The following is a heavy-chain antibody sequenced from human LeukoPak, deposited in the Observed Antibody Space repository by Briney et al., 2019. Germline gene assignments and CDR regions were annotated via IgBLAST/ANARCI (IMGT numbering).Heavy chain of an antibody. V-gene: IGHV4-59*01. J-gene: IGHJ4*02. CDR3: ARRIVGATWIKE. CDR2: IYYSGSGST. D-gene: IGHD1-26*01. Sequence: SETLSLTCTVSGGSISSYYWSWIRQPPGKGREWIGNIYYSGSGSTNYNPSLKSRVTISVDTCKNQVSLKLSSVTAADTAVYYCARRIVGATWIKEWGQGTLVTVSS. CDR1: GGSISSYY.